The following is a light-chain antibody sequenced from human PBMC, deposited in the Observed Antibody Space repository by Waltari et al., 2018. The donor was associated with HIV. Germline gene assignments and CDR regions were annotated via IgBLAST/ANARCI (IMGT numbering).Light chain of an antibody. Sequence: AIQMPPSPTSLSASVGDRVTLTCRASQGVGSDLSWYQQKPGMAPTLLIYGASISQNGVPGRFSGSGSGADFTLTISSLQAEDRATYYCLQDYSWPYTFGQGTKLEIK. CDR3: LQDYSWPYT. J-gene: IGKJ2*01. CDR2: GAS. V-gene: IGKV1-6*01. CDR1: QGVGSD.